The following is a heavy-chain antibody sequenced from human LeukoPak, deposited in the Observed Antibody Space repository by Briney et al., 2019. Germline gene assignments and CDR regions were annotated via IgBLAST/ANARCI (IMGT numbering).Heavy chain of an antibody. V-gene: IGHV3-48*03. J-gene: IGHJ4*02. CDR2: ISSSGSTE. CDR1: GFTFSSYE. Sequence: GGSLRLSCAASGFTFSSYEMNWVRQAPGKGLEWVSYISSSGSTEYYADSVKGRFTISRDNAKNSLYLQMNSLRAEDTAVYYCAKRSGGPSPFDYWGQGALVTVSS. D-gene: IGHD3-3*01. CDR3: AKRSGGPSPFDY.